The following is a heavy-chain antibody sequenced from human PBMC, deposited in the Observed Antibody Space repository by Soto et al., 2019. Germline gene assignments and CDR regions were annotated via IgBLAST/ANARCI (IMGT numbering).Heavy chain of an antibody. CDR3: AGGGRGYVLRFLEWLTIHGDYYYYYMDV. CDR1: GYTFTSYG. V-gene: IGHV1-18*01. CDR2: ISAYNGNT. D-gene: IGHD3-3*01. J-gene: IGHJ6*03. Sequence: ASVQVSCKASGYTFTSYGISWVRQAPGQGLEWMGWISAYNGNTNYAQKLQGRVTMTTDTSTSTAYMELRSLRSDDTAVYYCAGGGRGYVLRFLEWLTIHGDYYYYYMDVWGKGTTVTVS.